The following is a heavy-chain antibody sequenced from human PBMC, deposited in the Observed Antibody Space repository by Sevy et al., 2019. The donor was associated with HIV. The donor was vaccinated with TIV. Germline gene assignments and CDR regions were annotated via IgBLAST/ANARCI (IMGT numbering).Heavy chain of an antibody. CDR2: ISAYNGNT. D-gene: IGHD6-19*01. CDR3: ARGREGYSSGWYATKNWFDP. Sequence: ASVKVSCKASGYTFTSYGISWVRQAPGQGLEWMGWISAYNGNTNYAQKLQGRVTMTTDTSTGTAYMELRSLRSDDTAVYYCARGREGYSSGWYATKNWFDPWGQGTLVTVSS. J-gene: IGHJ5*02. V-gene: IGHV1-18*01. CDR1: GYTFTSYG.